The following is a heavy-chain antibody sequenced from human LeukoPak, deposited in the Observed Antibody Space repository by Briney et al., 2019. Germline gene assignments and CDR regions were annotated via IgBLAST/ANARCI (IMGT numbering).Heavy chain of an antibody. V-gene: IGHV3-23*01. CDR2: ISGSGAST. J-gene: IGHJ6*02. Sequence: GGSLRLSCAASGFTFNSYAMSWVRQAPGKGLEWVSAISGSGASTYYADFVKGRFTISRDNSKDTLYVQMNSLRVDDTAVYYCAKGLNYYYYYGMDVWGQGTTVTV. CDR3: AKGLNYYYYYGMDV. CDR1: GFTFNSYA.